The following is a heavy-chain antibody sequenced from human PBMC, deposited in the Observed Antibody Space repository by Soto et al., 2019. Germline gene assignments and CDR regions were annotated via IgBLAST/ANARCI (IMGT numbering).Heavy chain of an antibody. CDR2: IIPIFSKT. CDR3: ARDVVRSTGGDS. CDR1: GGTFSTSS. J-gene: IGHJ1*01. Sequence: QVQLVQSGAQVKEPGTSVTVSCRASGGTFSTSSFVWVRQGPGQGLEWMGGIIPIFSKTNVAPKFQDRITSTADESTRTAYVELSSLRSEDTAIYYCARDVVRSTGGDSWGQGTLVTVSS. D-gene: IGHD7-27*01. V-gene: IGHV1-69*01.